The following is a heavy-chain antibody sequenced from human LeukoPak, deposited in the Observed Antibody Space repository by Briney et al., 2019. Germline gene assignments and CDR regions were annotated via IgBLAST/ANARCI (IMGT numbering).Heavy chain of an antibody. Sequence: ASVKVSCKASGGTFSSYAISWVRQAPGQGLEWMGGIIPIFGTANYAQKLQGRVTMTTDTSTSTAYMELRSLRSDDTAVYYCARDQEGSGFDYWGQGTLVTVSS. D-gene: IGHD6-19*01. CDR1: GGTFSSYA. J-gene: IGHJ4*02. CDR2: IIPIFGTA. CDR3: ARDQEGSGFDY. V-gene: IGHV1-69*05.